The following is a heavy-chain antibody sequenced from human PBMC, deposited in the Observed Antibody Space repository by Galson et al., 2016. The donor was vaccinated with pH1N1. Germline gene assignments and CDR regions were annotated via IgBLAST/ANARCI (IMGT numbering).Heavy chain of an antibody. CDR1: GDSIASSSYY. D-gene: IGHD4-17*01. J-gene: IGHJ4*02. V-gene: IGHV4-61*05. Sequence: VSGDSIASSSYYWGWIRQPPRKALEYIGFIYKSVTTHYNPSLKSRVTISVDTSKNQFSLKLSSVTAADTAVYYCARHAWDYGDYVGGEYDSWGQGTLVTVSP. CDR2: IYKSVTT. CDR3: ARHAWDYGDYVGGEYDS.